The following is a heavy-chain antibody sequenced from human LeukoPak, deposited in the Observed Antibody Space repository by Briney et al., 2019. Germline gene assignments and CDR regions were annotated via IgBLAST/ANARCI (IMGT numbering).Heavy chain of an antibody. Sequence: GGSLRLSCAASGFTFSSYSMNGLRQAPGKGLEWVSSISSSSSYIYYADSVKGRFTISRDNAKNSLYLQMNSLRAEDTAVYYCARVYYDFWSGYFVENTWHAFDIWGQRTMVTVSS. CDR2: ISSSSSYI. D-gene: IGHD3-3*01. CDR3: ARVYYDFWSGYFVENTWHAFDI. V-gene: IGHV3-21*01. J-gene: IGHJ3*02. CDR1: GFTFSSYS.